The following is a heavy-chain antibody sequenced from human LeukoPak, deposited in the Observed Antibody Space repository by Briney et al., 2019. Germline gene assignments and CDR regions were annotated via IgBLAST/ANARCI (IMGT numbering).Heavy chain of an antibody. D-gene: IGHD6-13*01. V-gene: IGHV3-21*01. Sequence: GGSLRLSCAASGFTFSSYSMNWVRQAPGKGLEWVSSISSSSSYIYYADSVKGRFTISRDNAKNSLYLQMNSLRAEDTAVYYCARGPLGIASNHFDYWGQGTLVTVSS. CDR1: GFTFSSYS. J-gene: IGHJ4*02. CDR3: ARGPLGIASNHFDY. CDR2: ISSSSSYI.